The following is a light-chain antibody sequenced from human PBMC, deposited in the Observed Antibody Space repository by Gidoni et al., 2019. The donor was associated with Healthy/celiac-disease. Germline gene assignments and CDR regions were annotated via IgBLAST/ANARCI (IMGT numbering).Light chain of an antibody. CDR1: QSVSSY. CDR3: QQRSNWPLT. J-gene: IGKJ4*01. V-gene: IGKV3-11*01. Sequence: EIVLTQSPATLSLSPGEGATLSCRASQSVSSYLAWYQQQPGQAPRLLIYDASNSATGIPARFSGSGSGTDFTLTISSLEPEDVAVYYCQQRSNWPLTFGGGTKVEIK. CDR2: DAS.